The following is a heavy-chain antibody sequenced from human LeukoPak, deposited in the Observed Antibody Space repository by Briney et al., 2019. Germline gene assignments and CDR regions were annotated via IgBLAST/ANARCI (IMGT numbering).Heavy chain of an antibody. Sequence: KPSETLSLTCTVSGGSISSGGYYWSWIRQHPGKGLEWIGYIYYSGSTYYNPSLKSRVTISVDTSKNQFSLKLSSVTAADTAVYYCARAGSSSWYPHWFDPWGQGTLVTVSS. CDR2: IYYSGST. CDR1: GGSISSGGYY. J-gene: IGHJ5*02. CDR3: ARAGSSSWYPHWFDP. V-gene: IGHV4-31*03. D-gene: IGHD6-13*01.